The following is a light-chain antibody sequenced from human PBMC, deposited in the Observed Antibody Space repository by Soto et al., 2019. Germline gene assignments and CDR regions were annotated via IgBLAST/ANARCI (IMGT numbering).Light chain of an antibody. Sequence: DIQMTQSPYTLSASVGDRVTITCRASQSISSWLAWYQQKPGKAPKLLIYKASSLESGVPSRFSGSGSGTEFTLTISSLQPDDFATYYCQQYNSYSLFTFGPGT. J-gene: IGKJ3*01. CDR2: KAS. CDR1: QSISSW. V-gene: IGKV1-5*03. CDR3: QQYNSYSLFT.